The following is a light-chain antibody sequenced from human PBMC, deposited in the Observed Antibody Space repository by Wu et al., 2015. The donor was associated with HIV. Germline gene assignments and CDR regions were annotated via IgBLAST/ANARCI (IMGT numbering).Light chain of an antibody. V-gene: IGKV3-11*01. Sequence: EIALTQSPATLSLSPGERATLPCRASQIVDNYLAWYQQRPGQAPRLLIYGASNRATGVPARFSGSGSGTDFTLTITSLEPEDFAVYYCHQRANWPLFAFGPGTKVEI. CDR2: GAS. CDR1: QIVDNY. J-gene: IGKJ3*01. CDR3: HQRANWPLFA.